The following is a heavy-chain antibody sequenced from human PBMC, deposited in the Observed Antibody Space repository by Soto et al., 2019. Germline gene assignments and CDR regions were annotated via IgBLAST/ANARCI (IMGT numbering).Heavy chain of an antibody. Sequence: QVTLKESGPVLVKPTETLTLTCTVSGFSLSNARMGVSWIRQPPGKALEWLAHIFSNDEKSYSTSLKSRLTISKDTSNSQVVLTMTNMDPVDTATYYCARITDSSGYVDYWGQGTLVTVSS. CDR3: ARITDSSGYVDY. V-gene: IGHV2-26*01. CDR1: GFSLSNARMG. CDR2: IFSNDEK. J-gene: IGHJ4*02. D-gene: IGHD3-22*01.